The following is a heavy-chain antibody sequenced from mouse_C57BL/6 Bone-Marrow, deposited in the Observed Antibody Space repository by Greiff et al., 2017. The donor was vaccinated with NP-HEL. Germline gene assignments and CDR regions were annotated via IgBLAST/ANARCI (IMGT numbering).Heavy chain of an antibody. J-gene: IGHJ4*01. V-gene: IGHV1-74*01. Sequence: QVQLQQPGAELVKPGASVKVSCKASGYTFTSYWMHWVKQRPGQGLEWIGRIHPSDSDTNYNQKFKGKAKLTVDKSSSPAYMQLSSLTSEDSAVYYCAITPYGSGYAMDYWGQGTSVTVSS. CDR3: AITPYGSGYAMDY. CDR1: GYTFTSYW. D-gene: IGHD1-1*01. CDR2: IHPSDSDT.